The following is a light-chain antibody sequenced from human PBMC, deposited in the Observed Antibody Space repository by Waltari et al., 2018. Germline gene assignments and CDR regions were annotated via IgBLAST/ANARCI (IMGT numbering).Light chain of an antibody. CDR2: KVS. Sequence: DVVMTQSPLSLPVTLGQPASISCRSSQTLVYSDGNTYLNWFQQGPGQSPRRLIYKVSNRDSGVPDRFSGSGSGTDFTLKISRVEAEDVGVYYCIQGTHWPRTFGQGTKVEIK. J-gene: IGKJ1*01. CDR3: IQGTHWPRT. CDR1: QTLVYSDGNTY. V-gene: IGKV2-30*01.